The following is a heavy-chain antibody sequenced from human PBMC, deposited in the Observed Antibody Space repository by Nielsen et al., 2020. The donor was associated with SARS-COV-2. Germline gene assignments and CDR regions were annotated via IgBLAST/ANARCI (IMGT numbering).Heavy chain of an antibody. D-gene: IGHD3-3*01. CDR2: IIPIFGTA. V-gene: IGHV1-69*01. J-gene: IGHJ3*02. Sequence: WVRQAPGQGLEWMGGIIPIFGTANYAQKFQGRVTITADESTSTAYMELSSLRSEDTAVYYCARDQRKGYDDFWSGYFAFDIWGQGTMVTVSS. CDR3: ARDQRKGYDDFWSGYFAFDI.